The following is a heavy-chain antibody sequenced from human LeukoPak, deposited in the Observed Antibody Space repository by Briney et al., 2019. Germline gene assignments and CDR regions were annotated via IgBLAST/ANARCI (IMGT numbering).Heavy chain of an antibody. Sequence: PPETLSLTCTVSGGSISSSSYYWGWIRQPPGKGLEWIGSIYYSGSTYYNPSLKSRVTISVDTSKNQFSLKLSSVTAADTAVYYCARVRSYYSAPYYFDYWGQGTLVTVSS. D-gene: IGHD1-26*01. V-gene: IGHV4-39*01. CDR3: ARVRSYYSAPYYFDY. CDR1: GGSISSSSYY. CDR2: IYYSGST. J-gene: IGHJ4*02.